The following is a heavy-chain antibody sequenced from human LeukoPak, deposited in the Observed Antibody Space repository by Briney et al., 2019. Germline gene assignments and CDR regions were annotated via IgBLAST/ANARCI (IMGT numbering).Heavy chain of an antibody. Sequence: SETLSLTCTVSGGSISSYYWSWIRQPPGKGLEWIGYIYYSGSTNYNPSLKSRVTISVDTSKDQFSLKLSFVAAADTAVYYCARISAGTHRGNYFDYWGRGTLVTVSS. CDR2: IYYSGST. CDR1: GGSISSYY. J-gene: IGHJ4*02. V-gene: IGHV4-59*01. CDR3: ARISAGTHRGNYFDY. D-gene: IGHD1-1*01.